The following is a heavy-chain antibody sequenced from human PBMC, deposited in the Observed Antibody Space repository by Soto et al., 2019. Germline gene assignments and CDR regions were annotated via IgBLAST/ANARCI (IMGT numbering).Heavy chain of an antibody. CDR3: ARGDRGAFDL. CDR2: IHSDGSST. V-gene: IGHV3-74*01. J-gene: IGHJ3*01. CDR1: GFTFSYYW. Sequence: EVQLLESGGGLVQPGESLRLSCAASGFTFSYYWMHWVRQAPGMGLVWVSRIHSDGSSTPYADSVKGRFTISRDNARNTLYLQMNSLRAEDTAVYYCARGDRGAFDLWGQGTVVTVSS. D-gene: IGHD1-26*01.